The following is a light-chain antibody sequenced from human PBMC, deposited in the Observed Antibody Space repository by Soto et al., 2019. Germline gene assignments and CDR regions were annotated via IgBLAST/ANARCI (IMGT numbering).Light chain of an antibody. CDR2: EVS. J-gene: IGLJ1*01. V-gene: IGLV2-14*01. CDR3: SSYTSSSTLDV. Sequence: QSVLTQPASVSGSPGQSITISCTGTSSDVGGYNYVSWYKQHPGKAPKLMIYEVSNRPSGVSNRFSGSKSGNTASPTISGLQAEDEADYYCSSYTSSSTLDVFGTGTKVTVL. CDR1: SSDVGGYNY.